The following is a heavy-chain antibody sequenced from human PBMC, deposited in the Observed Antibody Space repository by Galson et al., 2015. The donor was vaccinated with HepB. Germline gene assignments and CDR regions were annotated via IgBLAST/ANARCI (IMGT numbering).Heavy chain of an antibody. D-gene: IGHD3-22*01. Sequence: SLRLSCAASGFTFSSYAMHWVRQAPGKGLEWVAVISYDGSNKYYADSVKGRFTISRDNSKNTLYLQMNSLRAEDTAVYYCARDGLHYYDSSGYYSGAFDYGGQGTLVTVSS. CDR1: GFTFSSYA. J-gene: IGHJ4*02. V-gene: IGHV3-30-3*01. CDR2: ISYDGSNK. CDR3: ARDGLHYYDSSGYYSGAFDY.